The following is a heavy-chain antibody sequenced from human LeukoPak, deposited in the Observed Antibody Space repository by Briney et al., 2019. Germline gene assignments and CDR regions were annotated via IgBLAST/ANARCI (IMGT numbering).Heavy chain of an antibody. CDR2: IYYSGST. D-gene: IGHD3-3*01. J-gene: IGHJ6*03. Sequence: PSETLSLTCTVSGGSISSYYWSWIRQPPGKGLEWIGYIYYSGSTNYNPSLKSRVTISVDTSKNQFSLKLSSVTAADTAVYYCARENYDFWSGIYYYMDVWGKGTTVTVSS. CDR3: ARENYDFWSGIYYYMDV. CDR1: GGSISSYY. V-gene: IGHV4-59*01.